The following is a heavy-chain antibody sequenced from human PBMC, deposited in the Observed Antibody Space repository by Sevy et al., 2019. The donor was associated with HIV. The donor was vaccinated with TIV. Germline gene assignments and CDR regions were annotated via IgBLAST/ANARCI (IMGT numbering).Heavy chain of an antibody. CDR1: GFSFSSHW. J-gene: IGHJ4*02. Sequence: GGSLRLSCAASGFSFSSHWMHWVRQAPGKGLEWVANIKQDESKKYYVASVKGRFTISRDNAKNSVYLQMNSLRPEDTAIYYCARGNSGSFDYWGQRTLVTVSS. D-gene: IGHD3-22*01. CDR3: ARGNSGSFDY. V-gene: IGHV3-7*04. CDR2: IKQDESKK.